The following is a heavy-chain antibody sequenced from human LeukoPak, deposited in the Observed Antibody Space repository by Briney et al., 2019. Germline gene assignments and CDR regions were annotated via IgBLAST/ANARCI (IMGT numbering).Heavy chain of an antibody. CDR3: AKMTGYSSGFIDY. J-gene: IGHJ4*02. CDR1: GFTFRSYA. D-gene: IGHD6-19*01. Sequence: PGGSLRLSCAASGFTFRSYAMHWVRQAPGKGLEWMAVISYDGSNKYYADSVKGRFTISRDNSKNTLYLQMNSLRAEDTAVYYCAKMTGYSSGFIDYWGQGTLVTVSS. CDR2: ISYDGSNK. V-gene: IGHV3-30*04.